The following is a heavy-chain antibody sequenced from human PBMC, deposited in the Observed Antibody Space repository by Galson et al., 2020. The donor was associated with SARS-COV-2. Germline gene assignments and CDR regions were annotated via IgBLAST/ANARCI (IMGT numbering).Heavy chain of an antibody. Sequence: TGGSLRLSCAASGFTFDDYAMHWVRQAPGKGLEWVSGISWISGTRAYADSVKGRFTISRDNAKNSLYLQMNSLRPEDTAFYFCAKDVSGGWDYFDYWGQGTLVTVSS. V-gene: IGHV3-9*01. D-gene: IGHD2-15*01. CDR2: ISWISGTR. CDR3: AKDVSGGWDYFDY. CDR1: GFTFDDYA. J-gene: IGHJ4*02.